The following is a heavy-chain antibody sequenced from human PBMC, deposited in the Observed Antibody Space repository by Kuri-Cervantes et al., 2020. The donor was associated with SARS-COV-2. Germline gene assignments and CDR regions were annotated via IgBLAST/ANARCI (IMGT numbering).Heavy chain of an antibody. CDR1: GFTFSNYG. D-gene: IGHD2-21*02. CDR3: VRDSCGGDCYSGGDY. J-gene: IGHJ4*02. CDR2: IWYDGSKR. V-gene: IGHV3-33*01. Sequence: GESLKISCAASGFTFSNYGMHWVRQAPGKGLEWVALIWYDGSKRHYANSVRGRFTISRDQSKNTLFLQMNSPRAEDTAVYYCVRDSCGGDCYSGGDYWGQGTLVTVSS.